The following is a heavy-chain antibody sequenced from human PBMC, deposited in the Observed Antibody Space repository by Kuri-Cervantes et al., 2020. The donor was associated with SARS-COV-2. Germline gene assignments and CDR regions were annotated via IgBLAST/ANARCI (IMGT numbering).Heavy chain of an antibody. CDR2: IYHSGST. Sequence: ESLKISCAVSGYSISSGYYWGWIRQPPGKGLEWIGSIYHSGSTYYNPSLKSRVTISVDTSKNQFSLKLSSVTAADTAVYYCANSLSHYFDYWGQGTLVTVSS. J-gene: IGHJ4*02. CDR1: GYSISSGYY. D-gene: IGHD2-15*01. CDR3: ANSLSHYFDY. V-gene: IGHV4-38-2*01.